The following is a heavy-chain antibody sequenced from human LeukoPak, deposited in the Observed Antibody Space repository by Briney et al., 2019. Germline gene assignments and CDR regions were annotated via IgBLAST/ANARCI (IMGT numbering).Heavy chain of an antibody. D-gene: IGHD1-1*01. CDR2: INWNGGST. CDR3: ARDRKYNWNDGGAFDI. J-gene: IGHJ3*02. V-gene: IGHV3-20*04. Sequence: RPGGSLRLSCAASGFTFDDYGMSWVRQAPGKGLEWVSGINWNGGSTGYADSVKGRFTISRDNAKNSLYLQMNSLRAEDTALYYCARDRKYNWNDGGAFDIWGQGTMVTVSS. CDR1: GFTFDDYG.